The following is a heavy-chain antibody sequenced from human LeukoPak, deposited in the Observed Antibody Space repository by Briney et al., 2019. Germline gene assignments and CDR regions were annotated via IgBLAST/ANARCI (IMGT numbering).Heavy chain of an antibody. Sequence: GGSLRLSCAASGFTFSRYWMSWVRQAPGKGPEWVANIKQDGSEKYYVDSVRGRFTISRDNARTSLYLQMNSLRAEDTAVYYCARDRPSTSDYWGQGTLVTVSS. V-gene: IGHV3-7*01. CDR1: GFTFSRYW. CDR3: ARDRPSTSDY. J-gene: IGHJ4*02. CDR2: IKQDGSEK.